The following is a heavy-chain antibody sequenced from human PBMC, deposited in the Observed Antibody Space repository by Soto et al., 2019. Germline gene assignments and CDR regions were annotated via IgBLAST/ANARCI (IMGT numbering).Heavy chain of an antibody. Sequence: SSETLSLTCTVSGGSISSGGYYWSWIRQHPGKGLEWIGYIYYSGSTYYNPSLKSRVTISVDTSKNQFSLKLSSVTAADTAVYYCARQNSGSYLGAFDIWGQGTMVTVSS. CDR2: IYYSGST. CDR1: GGSISSGGYY. D-gene: IGHD1-26*01. J-gene: IGHJ3*02. CDR3: ARQNSGSYLGAFDI. V-gene: IGHV4-31*03.